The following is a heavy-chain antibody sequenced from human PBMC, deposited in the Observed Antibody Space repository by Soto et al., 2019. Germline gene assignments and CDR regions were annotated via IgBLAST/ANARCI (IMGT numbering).Heavy chain of an antibody. CDR1: GFTFSTYG. CDR2: MSYDGTKE. J-gene: IGHJ4*02. Sequence: GGSLRLSCAASGFTFSTYGMHWVRQAPGKGLEWVAAMSYDGTKEYYVDSVKGRFTISRDNSRNTLFLQLNSLRDEDTAVYYCAKEYGSTWIDHWGQGTLVTVSS. D-gene: IGHD6-13*01. V-gene: IGHV3-30*18. CDR3: AKEYGSTWIDH.